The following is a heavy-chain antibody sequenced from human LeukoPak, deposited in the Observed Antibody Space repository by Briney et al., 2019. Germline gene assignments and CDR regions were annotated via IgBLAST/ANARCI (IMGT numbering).Heavy chain of an antibody. D-gene: IGHD3-10*01. V-gene: IGHV1-3*04. Sequence: ASVKSSCKASGYSFTNYDVHWVRHAPGQRLEWMGWIYSGNGNTKYSQNFQGRVTITRDTSASTAYMELSSLRSEDTAVYYCARDPRMRWEFGEIISPCFDPWGQGTLVTVSS. CDR1: GYSFTNYD. CDR2: IYSGNGNT. CDR3: ARDPRMRWEFGEIISPCFDP. J-gene: IGHJ5*02.